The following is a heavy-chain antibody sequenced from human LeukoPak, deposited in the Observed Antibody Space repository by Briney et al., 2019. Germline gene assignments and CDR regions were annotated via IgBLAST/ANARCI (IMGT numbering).Heavy chain of an antibody. CDR2: ISYDGSNK. CDR3: ARGTGLRSLGSGSIDY. D-gene: IGHD3-10*01. CDR1: GFTFSSYA. J-gene: IGHJ4*02. V-gene: IGHV3-30-3*01. Sequence: GGSLRLSCSASGFTFSSYAMHWVRQAPGKGLEWVAVISYDGSNKYYADSVKGRFTISRDNSENTLYLQMNSLRAEDTAVYYCARGTGLRSLGSGSIDYWGQGTLVTVSS.